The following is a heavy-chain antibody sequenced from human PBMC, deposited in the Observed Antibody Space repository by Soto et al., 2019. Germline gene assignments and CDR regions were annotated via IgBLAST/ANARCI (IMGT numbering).Heavy chain of an antibody. Sequence: ASVKVSFKASGCSFTTYALHWVRQAPGQRPEWMGWINPASGHTKYSKKFQDRVTITRDTSASTGYMELSSLRSEDTAVYYCGRSVVGATGEILYNAMDVWGQGTTVTVSS. D-gene: IGHD1-26*01. CDR2: INPASGHT. CDR1: GCSFTTYA. J-gene: IGHJ6*02. V-gene: IGHV1-3*01. CDR3: GRSVVGATGEILYNAMDV.